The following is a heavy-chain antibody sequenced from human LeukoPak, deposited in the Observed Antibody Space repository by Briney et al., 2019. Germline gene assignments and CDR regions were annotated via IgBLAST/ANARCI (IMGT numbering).Heavy chain of an antibody. D-gene: IGHD3-9*01. CDR3: AREGHYDILTGYSPVEYYFYYMDV. CDR1: GFTFSHYG. CDR2: ISSDGVEK. V-gene: IGHV3-30*04. Sequence: GGSLRLSCEASGFTFSHYGIHWVRQTPGKGLEWVAAISSDGVEKHYADSVKGRFTITRDNSKSTLYLQMNSLRAEDTALYYCAREGHYDILTGYSPVEYYFYYMDVWGKGTTVTVSS. J-gene: IGHJ6*03.